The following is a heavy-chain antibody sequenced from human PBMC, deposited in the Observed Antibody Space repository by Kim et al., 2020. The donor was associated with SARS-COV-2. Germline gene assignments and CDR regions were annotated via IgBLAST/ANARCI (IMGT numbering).Heavy chain of an antibody. D-gene: IGHD6-13*01. CDR3: ARDHAAASGTIDWFDP. J-gene: IGHJ5*02. V-gene: IGHV4-39*07. Sequence: SETLSLTCTVSGGSISSSSYYWGWIRQPPGKGLEWIGSIYYSGTTYYNPSLKSRVTISIDTSKNQFSLKLSSVTAADTAVYYCARDHAAASGTIDWFDPWGQGTLVTVSS. CDR1: GGSISSSSYY. CDR2: IYYSGTT.